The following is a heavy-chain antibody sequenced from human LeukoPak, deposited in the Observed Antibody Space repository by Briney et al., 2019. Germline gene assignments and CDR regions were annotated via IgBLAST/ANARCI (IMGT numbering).Heavy chain of an antibody. V-gene: IGHV1-8*01. CDR1: GYTFTSYD. J-gene: IGHJ1*01. Sequence: ASVKVSCKASGYTFTSYDINWVRQATGQGLEWMGCMNPNSGNTGYAQKFQGRVTMTRNTSISTAYMELSSLRSEDTAVYYCARGRTTVIFGVVIIRAEYFQHWGQGTLVTVSS. D-gene: IGHD3-3*01. CDR3: ARGRTTVIFGVVIIRAEYFQH. CDR2: MNPNSGNT.